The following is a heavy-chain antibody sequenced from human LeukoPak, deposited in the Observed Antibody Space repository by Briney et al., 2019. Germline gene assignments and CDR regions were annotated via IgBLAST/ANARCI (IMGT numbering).Heavy chain of an antibody. Sequence: SETLSLTCGVFGVSINDYYWSWIRQPPGKGLEWIGEISHTEGTRYNPSLESRVTMSVGTSENQLPLKLIFVTAADTAVYYCARIRCGHSGSVCYNHWGLGTLVTVSS. CDR3: ARIRCGHSGSVCYNH. J-gene: IGHJ4*02. V-gene: IGHV4-34*01. D-gene: IGHD3-9*01. CDR2: ISHTEGT. CDR1: GVSINDYY.